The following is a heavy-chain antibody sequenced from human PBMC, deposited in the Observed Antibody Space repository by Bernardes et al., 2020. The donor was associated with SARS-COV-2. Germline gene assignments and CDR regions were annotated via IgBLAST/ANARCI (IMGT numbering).Heavy chain of an antibody. Sequence: SETLSLTCTVSGGSISSSSYYWGWLLQPPGKGLEWIGSIYYSGSTYYNPSLKSRVTISVDTSKNQFSLKLSSVTAADTAVYYCARHGGITMIVVVIPGYFDYWGQGTLVTVSS. V-gene: IGHV4-39*01. CDR2: IYYSGST. CDR3: ARHGGITMIVVVIPGYFDY. CDR1: GGSISSSSYY. J-gene: IGHJ4*02. D-gene: IGHD3-22*01.